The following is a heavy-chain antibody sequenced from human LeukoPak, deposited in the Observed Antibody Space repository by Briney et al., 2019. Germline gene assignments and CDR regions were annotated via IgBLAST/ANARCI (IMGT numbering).Heavy chain of an antibody. CDR1: GFTFSSYS. CDR2: ISSSSSYI. CDR3: ARVSAVAGDY. Sequence: PGGSLRLSCAASGFTFSSYSMNRVRQAPGKGLEWVSSISSSSSYIYYADSVKGRFTISRDNAKNSLYLQMNSLRAEDTAVYYCARVSAVAGDYWGQGTLVTVSS. V-gene: IGHV3-21*01. D-gene: IGHD6-19*01. J-gene: IGHJ4*02.